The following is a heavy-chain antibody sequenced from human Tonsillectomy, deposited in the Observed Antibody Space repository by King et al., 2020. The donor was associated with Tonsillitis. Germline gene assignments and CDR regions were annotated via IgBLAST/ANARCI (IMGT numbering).Heavy chain of an antibody. Sequence: QLVQSGAEVKRPGESLKISCKVSGYSFITYWIVWVRQMPGKGLEWMGIIFPNDSDTRYSLSFQGQVTISADKSMNTAYLQWSSLKASDTAIYYCARQTTVKGSALEFWGQGTLVTVSS. CDR1: GYSFITYW. CDR2: IFPNDSDT. CDR3: ARQTTVKGSALEF. V-gene: IGHV5-51*01. D-gene: IGHD4-17*01. J-gene: IGHJ4*02.